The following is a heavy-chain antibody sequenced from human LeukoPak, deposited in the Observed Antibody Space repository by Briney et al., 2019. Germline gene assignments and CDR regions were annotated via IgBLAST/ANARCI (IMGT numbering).Heavy chain of an antibody. J-gene: IGHJ4*02. Sequence: GGSLRLSCAASAFTFSGYSMSWVRQAPGKGLEWVGRIRSKTDGGTTDYAAPVKGRFTISRDDSKNTLYLQMNSLKTEDTAVYYCTTEYYYDSSGLFDYWGQGTLVTVSS. CDR1: AFTFSGYS. V-gene: IGHV3-15*01. CDR2: IRSKTDGGTT. CDR3: TTEYYYDSSGLFDY. D-gene: IGHD3-22*01.